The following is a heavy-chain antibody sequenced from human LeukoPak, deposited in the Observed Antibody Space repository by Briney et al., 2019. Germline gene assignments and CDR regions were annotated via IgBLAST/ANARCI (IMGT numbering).Heavy chain of an antibody. Sequence: GGSLRLSCAASGFTVSSNYMSWVHQAPGKGLEWVSVIYSGGSTYYADSVKGRFTISRHNSKNTVYLQMNSLRAEDTAVYYCASRGGFSYFDYWGQGSLVTVSS. D-gene: IGHD3-10*01. CDR1: GFTVSSNY. J-gene: IGHJ4*02. CDR2: IYSGGST. CDR3: ASRGGFSYFDY. V-gene: IGHV3-53*04.